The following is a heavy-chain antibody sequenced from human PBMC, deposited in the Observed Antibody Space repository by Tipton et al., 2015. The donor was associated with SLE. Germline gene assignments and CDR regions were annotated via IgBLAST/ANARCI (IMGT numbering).Heavy chain of an antibody. Sequence: TLSLTCIVSRYSISSGYYWGWIRQPPGKGLEWIGSIYYSGSTYYNPSLKSRVTISVDTSKNQFSLKLSSVTAADTAVYYCARVLPGNAFDIWGQGTMVTVSS. CDR3: ARVLPGNAFDI. D-gene: IGHD3-10*01. J-gene: IGHJ3*02. CDR1: RYSISSGYY. V-gene: IGHV4-38-2*02. CDR2: IYYSGST.